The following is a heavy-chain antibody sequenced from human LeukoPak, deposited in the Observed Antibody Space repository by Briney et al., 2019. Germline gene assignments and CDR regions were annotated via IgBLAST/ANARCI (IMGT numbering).Heavy chain of an antibody. D-gene: IGHD3-10*01. J-gene: IGHJ4*02. Sequence: SETLSLTCSVSGGSISDYYWSWIRQPAGKGLEWIGRIYTTGTTNYNPSLKSRITMSVDTSKNQFSLKLSSVAAADTAVYYCARGRYGSGTYYNAYFDSWGQGTLVTVSS. CDR3: ARGRYGSGTYYNAYFDS. V-gene: IGHV4-4*07. CDR2: IYTTGTT. CDR1: GGSISDYY.